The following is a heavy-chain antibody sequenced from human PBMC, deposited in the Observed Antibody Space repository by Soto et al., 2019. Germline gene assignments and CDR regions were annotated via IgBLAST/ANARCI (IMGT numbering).Heavy chain of an antibody. CDR1: GGSISSYY. D-gene: IGHD3-10*02. J-gene: IGHJ6*03. CDR3: ARVSDMNFVSSGSYYTLPYYYYMDV. CDR2: IYYSGST. V-gene: IGHV4-59*01. Sequence: QVQLQESGPGLVKPSETLSLTCTVSGGSISSYYWSWIRQPPGKGLEWIGYIYYSGSTNYNPSLKRRVTISVDTSKNQFSLKLSSVTAADTAVYYCARVSDMNFVSSGSYYTLPYYYYMDVWGKGTTVTVSS.